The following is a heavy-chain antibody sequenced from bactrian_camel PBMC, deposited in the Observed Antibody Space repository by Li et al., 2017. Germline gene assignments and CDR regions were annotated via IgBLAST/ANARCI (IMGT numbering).Heavy chain of an antibody. CDR2: INSSGRST. V-gene: IGHV3S40*01. Sequence: VQLVESGGKSVQTGDSLRLSCAASGFTFSDCTMTWVRQAPGKGLEWVSDINSSGRSTNYADSVKGRFTISRDNAKNTVYLQMNSLKPEDTAMYYCAADSGSMWWRCGTGGHDYNYWGQGTQVTVS. CDR1: GFTFSDCT. J-gene: IGHJ4*01. CDR3: AADSGSMWWRCGTGGHDYNY. D-gene: IGHD6*01.